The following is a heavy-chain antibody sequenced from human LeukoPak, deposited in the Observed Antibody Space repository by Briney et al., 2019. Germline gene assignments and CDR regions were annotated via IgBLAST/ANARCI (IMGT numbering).Heavy chain of an antibody. CDR3: AKGGGSCGGSRCPLFDP. V-gene: IGHV3-30*18. J-gene: IGHJ5*02. CDR1: GFSFSNYG. Sequence: GGSLRLSCAASGFSFSNYGMHWVRQAPGKGLEWVAVISYDGSNKYYAGSVMGRFTISRDNSKNTLYLQMNSLRTEDTAMYYCAKGGGSCGGSRCPLFDPWGQGALVTVSS. CDR2: ISYDGSNK. D-gene: IGHD2-15*01.